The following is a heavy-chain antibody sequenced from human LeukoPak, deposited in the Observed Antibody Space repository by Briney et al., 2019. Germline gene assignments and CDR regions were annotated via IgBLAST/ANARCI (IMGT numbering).Heavy chain of an antibody. J-gene: IGHJ3*02. Sequence: PSETLSLTCTVSGGSISSGGYYWSWIRQHPGKGLEWIGYIYYSGSTYYNPSLKNRVTISVDTSKNQFSLKLSSVTAADTAVYYCARVATPADDAFDIWGQGTMVTVSS. CDR2: IYYSGST. CDR1: GGSISSGGYY. CDR3: ARVATPADDAFDI. V-gene: IGHV4-31*03. D-gene: IGHD3-3*02.